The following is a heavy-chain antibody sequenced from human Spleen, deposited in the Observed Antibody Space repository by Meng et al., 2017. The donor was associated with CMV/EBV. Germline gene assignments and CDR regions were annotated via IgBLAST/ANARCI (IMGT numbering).Heavy chain of an antibody. CDR1: GFTFDDYA. Sequence: SLKISCAISGFTFDDYAMHWVRQAPGKGLEWVSGISWNSGSIGHADYVKGRFTISRDNAKNSLYLQMNSLGVEDTAVYYCARAPTPPGYWGQGALVTVSS. V-gene: IGHV3-9*01. CDR2: ISWNSGSI. CDR3: ARAPTPPGY. J-gene: IGHJ4*02.